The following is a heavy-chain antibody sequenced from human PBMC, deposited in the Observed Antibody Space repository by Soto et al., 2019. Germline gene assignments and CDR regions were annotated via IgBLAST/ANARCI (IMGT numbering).Heavy chain of an antibody. CDR2: IYYSGST. V-gene: IGHV4-39*07. D-gene: IGHD3-10*01. CDR1: GGSISSSSYY. CDR3: ARDTRGVIIADRGFDP. Sequence: NPSETLSLTCTVSGGSISSSSYYWGWIRQPPGKGLEWIGSIYYSGSTYYNPSLKSRVTISVDTSKNQFSLKLSSVTAADTAVYYCARDTRGVIIADRGFDPWGQGTLVTVSS. J-gene: IGHJ5*02.